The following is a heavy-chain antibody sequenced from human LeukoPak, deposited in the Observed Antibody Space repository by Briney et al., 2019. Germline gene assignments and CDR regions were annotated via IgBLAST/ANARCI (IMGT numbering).Heavy chain of an antibody. CDR1: GGTFSSYA. D-gene: IGHD2-15*01. CDR3: ARGDPRRGYCSGGSCSTYYYYYYYMDV. Sequence: GASVKVSCKASGGTFSSYAISWVRQAPGQGLEWMGGIIPIFGTANYAQKFQDRVTITTDESTSTAYMELSSLRSEDTAVYYCARGDPRRGYCSGGSCSTYYYYYYYMDVWGKGTTVTVSS. J-gene: IGHJ6*03. V-gene: IGHV1-69*05. CDR2: IIPIFGTA.